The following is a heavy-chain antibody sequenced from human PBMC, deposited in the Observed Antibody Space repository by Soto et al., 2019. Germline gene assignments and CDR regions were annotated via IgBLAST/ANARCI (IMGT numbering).Heavy chain of an antibody. J-gene: IGHJ6*02. V-gene: IGHV3-30*03. CDR1: GFTFSSHS. CDR3: APTLTPRGMDV. Sequence: QVQLVESGGGVVQPGRSLRLSCAASGFTFSSHSMYWVRQAPGKGLEWVAVISYDGDIKNYADSVKGRFTISRDNSKNTLYLQMSSLRPEDTAVYYCAPTLTPRGMDVWGQGTTVTVSS. D-gene: IGHD4-4*01. CDR2: ISYDGDIK.